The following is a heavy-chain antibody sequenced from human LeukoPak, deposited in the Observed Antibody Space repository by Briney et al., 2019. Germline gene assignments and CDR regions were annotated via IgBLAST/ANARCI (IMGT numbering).Heavy chain of an antibody. D-gene: IGHD6-19*01. CDR1: GFTFSSYA. J-gene: IGHJ6*02. CDR2: ISGSGGST. Sequence: GGSLRPSCAASGFTFSSYAMSWVRQAPGKGLEWVSAISGSGGSTYYADSVKGRFTISRDNSKNTLYLQMNSLRAEDTAVYYCAKETPYSSGWYREYGMDVWGQGTTVTVSS. CDR3: AKETPYSSGWYREYGMDV. V-gene: IGHV3-23*01.